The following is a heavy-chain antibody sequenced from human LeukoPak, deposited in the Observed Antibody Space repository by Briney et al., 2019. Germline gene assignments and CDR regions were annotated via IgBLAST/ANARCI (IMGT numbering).Heavy chain of an antibody. D-gene: IGHD2-21*02. J-gene: IGHJ6*02. CDR1: GFTFSSYA. V-gene: IGHV3-23*01. Sequence: PGGSLRLSCAASGFTFSSYAMSWVGQAPGKGLEWGSAISGSGGSTYYADPVKGRFTISRDNSKNTLYLQMNSLRAEDTAVYYCAKDCGGDCYPYYYYYGMDVWGQGTTVTVSS. CDR3: AKDCGGDCYPYYYYYGMDV. CDR2: ISGSGGST.